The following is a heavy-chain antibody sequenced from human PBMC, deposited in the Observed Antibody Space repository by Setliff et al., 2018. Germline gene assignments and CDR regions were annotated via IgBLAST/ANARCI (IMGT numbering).Heavy chain of an antibody. J-gene: IGHJ3*01. Sequence: PGESLKISCKGSGNTFTNYWIGWVRQMPGKGLEWMGVIYPGDSDTRYSPSFQGQVTISADKSINTAYLQWSSLKASDTAIYYCTRHEDRNKCTSSSCYRENDAFDVWGQGAMVTVSS. D-gene: IGHD2-2*01. CDR1: GNTFTNYW. CDR3: TRHEDRNKCTSSSCYRENDAFDV. V-gene: IGHV5-51*01. CDR2: IYPGDSDT.